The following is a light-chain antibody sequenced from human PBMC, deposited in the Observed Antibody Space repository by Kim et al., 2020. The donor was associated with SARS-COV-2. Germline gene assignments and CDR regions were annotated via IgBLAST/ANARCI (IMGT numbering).Light chain of an antibody. CDR1: QDISNY. V-gene: IGKV1-33*01. Sequence: SASVGDRVTITCQETQDISNYLNWYQQKPGKAPKLLIHDASNLETGFPSRFSGGGSGTFFTFTISSLQPEDIATYYCQQYHALPRTFGQGTKLEIK. CDR3: QQYHALPRT. J-gene: IGKJ2*01. CDR2: DAS.